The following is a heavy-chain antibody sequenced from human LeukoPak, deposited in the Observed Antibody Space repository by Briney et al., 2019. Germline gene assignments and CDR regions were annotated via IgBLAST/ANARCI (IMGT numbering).Heavy chain of an antibody. CDR2: IGSRTGNI. J-gene: IGHJ4*02. Sequence: GGSLRLSCAASGFTFSSYSMNWVRQAPGKGLEWVAFIGSRTGNIYYADSVKGRFTISRDNAKDSLYLQMNSLRDDDTAIYYCTRGLVLWGQGALVTVSS. D-gene: IGHD2/OR15-2a*01. CDR3: TRGLVL. CDR1: GFTFSSYS. V-gene: IGHV3-21*01.